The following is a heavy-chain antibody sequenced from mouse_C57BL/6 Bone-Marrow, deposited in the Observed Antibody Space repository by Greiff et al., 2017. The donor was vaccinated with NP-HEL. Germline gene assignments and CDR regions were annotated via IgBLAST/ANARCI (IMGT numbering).Heavy chain of an antibody. D-gene: IGHD1-1*02. CDR3: ARGLCGNYWYFDV. CDR2: FHPYNDDT. Sequence: QVQLKQSGAELVKPGASVKMSCKASGYTFTTYPIEWMKQNHGKSLEWIGNFHPYNDDTKYNEKFKGKATLTVDKSSSTVYLELSRLTSDDSAVYYGARGLCGNYWYFDVWGTGTTVTVSS. CDR1: GYTFTTYP. V-gene: IGHV1-47*01. J-gene: IGHJ1*03.